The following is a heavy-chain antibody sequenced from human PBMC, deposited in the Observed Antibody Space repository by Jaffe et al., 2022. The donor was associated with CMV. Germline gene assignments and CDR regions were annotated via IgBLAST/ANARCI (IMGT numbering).Heavy chain of an antibody. CDR2: INHSGST. D-gene: IGHD2-21*02. CDR3: ARMKLVRVTHILGWFDP. Sequence: QVQLQQWGAGLLKPSETLSLTCAVYGGSFSGYYWSWIRQPPGKGLEWIGEINHSGSTNYNPSLKSRVTISVDTSKNQFSLKLSSVTAADTAVYYCARMKLVRVTHILGWFDPWGQGTLVTVSS. J-gene: IGHJ5*02. CDR1: GGSFSGYY. V-gene: IGHV4-34*01.